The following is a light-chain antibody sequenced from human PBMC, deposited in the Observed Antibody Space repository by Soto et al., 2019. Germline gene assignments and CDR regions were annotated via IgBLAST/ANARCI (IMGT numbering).Light chain of an antibody. V-gene: IGLV2-23*02. CDR1: SSDVGGYNL. CDR2: GVS. Sequence: QSALTQPASVSGSPGQSITISCTGTSSDVGGYNLVSWYQQHPGKAPKLMISGVSKRPSGISDRFSGSKSGSTASLTISGLQAEDEADYYCCSYAGTSTHTVFGGGTQLTVL. CDR3: CSYAGTSTHTV. J-gene: IGLJ7*01.